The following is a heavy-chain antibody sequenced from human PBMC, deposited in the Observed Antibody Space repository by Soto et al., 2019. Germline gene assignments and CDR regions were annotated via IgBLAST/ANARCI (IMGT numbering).Heavy chain of an antibody. Sequence: LRLSCAASGFTFNNYGMHWVRQAPGKGLEWLAVIWNDGNGYYYANSVKGQVTISADKSISTAYLQWSSLKAPDTAMYYCARQTVTTGYYYYYYMDVWGKGTTVTVSS. CDR1: GFTFNNYG. J-gene: IGHJ6*03. D-gene: IGHD4-17*01. CDR2: IWNDGNGY. CDR3: ARQTVTTGYYYYYYMDV. V-gene: IGHV3-33*01.